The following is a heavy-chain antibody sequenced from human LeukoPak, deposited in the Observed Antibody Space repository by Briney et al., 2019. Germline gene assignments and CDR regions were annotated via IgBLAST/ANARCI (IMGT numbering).Heavy chain of an antibody. Sequence: GASVKVSCKASGYTFTGYYMHWVRHAPGQGLELMGWINPNSGGTNYAQKFQGRVTMTRDTSISTAYMELSRLRSDDTAVYYCARSIAAAGTIYAGYWGQGTLVTVSS. J-gene: IGHJ4*02. CDR1: GYTFTGYY. CDR2: INPNSGGT. D-gene: IGHD6-13*01. V-gene: IGHV1-2*02. CDR3: ARSIAAAGTIYAGY.